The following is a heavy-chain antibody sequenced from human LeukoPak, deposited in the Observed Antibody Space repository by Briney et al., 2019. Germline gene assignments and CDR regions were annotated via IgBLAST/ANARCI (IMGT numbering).Heavy chain of an antibody. CDR1: GFTFSNYA. V-gene: IGHV3-23*01. CDR2: ISSSGGGT. D-gene: IGHD4-17*01. J-gene: IGHJ1*01. CDR3: ARGIYGDYDH. Sequence: GGSLRLSCAASGFTFSNYAMSWLRQAPEKGLEWVSAISSSGGGTYYADSVKGRFTISRDNSKDTLSLQMNSLRAEDTAVYYCARGIYGDYDHWGQGTLVTVST.